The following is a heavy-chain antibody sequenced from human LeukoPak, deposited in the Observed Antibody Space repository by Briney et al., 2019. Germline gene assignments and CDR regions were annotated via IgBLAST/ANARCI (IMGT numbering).Heavy chain of an antibody. J-gene: IGHJ6*03. V-gene: IGHV4-59*01. Sequence: SETLSLTCTVSGGSISSYYWSWIRQPPGKGLEWIWDIYYSGSTNYNPSLKSRVTISVDTSKNQFSLKLSSVTAADTAVYYCARVEEGYGSGRRENYYYYYMDVWGKGTTVTISS. D-gene: IGHD3-10*01. CDR3: ARVEEGYGSGRRENYYYYYMDV. CDR2: IYYSGST. CDR1: GGSISSYY.